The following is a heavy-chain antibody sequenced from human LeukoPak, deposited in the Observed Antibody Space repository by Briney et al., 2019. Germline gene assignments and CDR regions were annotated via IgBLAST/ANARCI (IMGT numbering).Heavy chain of an antibody. CDR3: AKVGAEELLARLLRPQYYFDY. CDR2: ISSSGTTI. D-gene: IGHD3-16*01. CDR1: GFTFNIYE. V-gene: IGHV3-48*03. J-gene: IGHJ4*02. Sequence: PGGSLRLSCAASGFTFNIYEMNWVRQAPGKGLEWVSYISSSGTTIYYADSVKGRFTISRDNAKNSLYLQMNSLRAEDTAVYYCAKVGAEELLARLLRPQYYFDYWGQGTLVTVSS.